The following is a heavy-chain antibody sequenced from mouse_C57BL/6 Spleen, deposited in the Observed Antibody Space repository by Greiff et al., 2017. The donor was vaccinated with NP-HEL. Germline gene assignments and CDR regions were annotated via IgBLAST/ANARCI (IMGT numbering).Heavy chain of an antibody. Sequence: QVQLQQSGAELMKPGASVKLSCTATGYTFTGYWIAWLKQRPGHGLEWIGEILPGSGSTNYNEKFKGKATFTADTSSNTAYMQLSSLTTEDSAIYYCARGIYDGYYPYYFDYWGQGTTLTVSS. CDR3: ARGIYDGYYPYYFDY. J-gene: IGHJ2*01. V-gene: IGHV1-9*01. CDR1: GYTFTGYW. CDR2: ILPGSGST. D-gene: IGHD2-3*01.